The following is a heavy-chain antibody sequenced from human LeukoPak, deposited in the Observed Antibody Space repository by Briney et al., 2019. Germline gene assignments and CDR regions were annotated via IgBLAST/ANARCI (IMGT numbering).Heavy chain of an antibody. CDR3: AGIDVLLWFGELFEPDY. CDR1: GFTFSSYA. CDR2: ISGSGGST. V-gene: IGHV3-23*01. J-gene: IGHJ4*02. Sequence: GGSLRLSCAASGFTFSSYAMSWVRQAPGKGLEWVSAISGSGGSTYYADSVKGRFTISRDNSKSTLYLQMNSLRAEDTAVYYCAGIDVLLWFGELFEPDYWGQGTLVTVSS. D-gene: IGHD3-10*01.